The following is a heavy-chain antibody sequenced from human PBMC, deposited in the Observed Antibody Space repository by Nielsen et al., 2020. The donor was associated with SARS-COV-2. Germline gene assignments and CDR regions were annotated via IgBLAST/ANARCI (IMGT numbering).Heavy chain of an antibody. V-gene: IGHV4-61*01. CDR3: VRIDMATISVDY. J-gene: IGHJ4*02. Sequence: SETLSLTCIVSGGSISTGSHYWSWIRQPPGKGLEWIGYIFYRGNTNYNPSLNSRVTISVDTSKNQFSLKVNSVTAADTAVYYCVRIDMATISVDYWGRGTLVTVSS. CDR1: GGSISTGSHY. D-gene: IGHD5-24*01. CDR2: IFYRGNT.